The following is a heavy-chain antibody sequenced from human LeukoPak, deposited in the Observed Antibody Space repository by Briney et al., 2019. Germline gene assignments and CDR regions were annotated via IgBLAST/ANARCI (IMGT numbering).Heavy chain of an antibody. CDR1: GFTFSTYA. V-gene: IGHV3-30-3*02. D-gene: IGHD4-23*01. Sequence: GGSLRLSCAASGFTFSTYAMHWVRQVPGKGLEWVAVISYDDSNEYYADSVKGRFSISRDNSMNTLYLQMNSLRAEDTAVYYCAKNGELRFFDYWGQGTLVTVSS. CDR3: AKNGELRFFDY. J-gene: IGHJ4*02. CDR2: ISYDDSNE.